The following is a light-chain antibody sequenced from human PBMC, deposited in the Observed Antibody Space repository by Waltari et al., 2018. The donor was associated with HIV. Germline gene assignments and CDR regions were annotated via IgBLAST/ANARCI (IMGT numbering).Light chain of an antibody. J-gene: IGKJ1*01. CDR1: QSVFYGSNNKNF. V-gene: IGKV4-1*01. CDR3: QQYFSPPPT. Sequence: DIVLTQSPDSLAVSLGERATINCKSSQSVFYGSNNKNFLTWYQQKPGQTTRLLIYWASTREYGVPDRFSGRGSGTDFTLTISSLQAEDVAVYYCQQYFSPPPTFGQGTKVEIK. CDR2: WAS.